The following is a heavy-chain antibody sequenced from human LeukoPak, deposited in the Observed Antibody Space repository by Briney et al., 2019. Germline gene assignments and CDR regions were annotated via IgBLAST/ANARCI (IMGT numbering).Heavy chain of an antibody. V-gene: IGHV3-21*01. CDR3: ARDIVRLDSSGYYPY. Sequence: PGGSLRLSCAASGFTFSSYTMNWVRQAPGKGLEWVSSISFSSSYIYYADSVTGRFTISRDNAKNSLYLQMNSLRAEDTAVYYCARDIVRLDSSGYYPYWGQGTLVTVSS. J-gene: IGHJ4*02. CDR2: ISFSSSYI. D-gene: IGHD3-22*01. CDR1: GFTFSSYT.